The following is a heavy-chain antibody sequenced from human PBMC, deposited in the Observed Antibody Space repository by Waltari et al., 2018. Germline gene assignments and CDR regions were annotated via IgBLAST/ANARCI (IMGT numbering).Heavy chain of an antibody. D-gene: IGHD3-3*01. CDR3: ARGRQGGKYYDFWSGYYFPYYFDY. CDR2: INHSGST. Sequence: QVQLQQWGAGLLKPSETLSLTCAVYGGSFSGYYWSWIRQPPGKGLEWIGEINHSGSTNYNPSLKSRVTISVDTSKNQFSLKLSSVTAADTAVYYCARGRQGGKYYDFWSGYYFPYYFDYWGQGTLVTVSS. J-gene: IGHJ4*02. CDR1: GGSFSGYY. V-gene: IGHV4-34*01.